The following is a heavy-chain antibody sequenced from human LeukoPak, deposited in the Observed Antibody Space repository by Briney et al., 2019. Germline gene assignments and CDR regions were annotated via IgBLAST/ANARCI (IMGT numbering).Heavy chain of an antibody. D-gene: IGHD1-26*01. CDR2: FDPEDGET. Sequence: EASVKVSCKVSGYTLTELSMHWVRQAPGKGLEWMGGFDPEDGETIYAQKFQGRVTMTEDTSTDTAYMELSSLRSEDTAVYYCATVGNKWELLLDRTEYFQHWGQGTLATVSS. J-gene: IGHJ1*01. V-gene: IGHV1-24*01. CDR1: GYTLTELS. CDR3: ATVGNKWELLLDRTEYFQH.